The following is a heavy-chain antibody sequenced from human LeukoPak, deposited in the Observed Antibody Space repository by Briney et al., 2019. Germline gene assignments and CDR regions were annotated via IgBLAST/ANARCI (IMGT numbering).Heavy chain of an antibody. CDR3: ARGHYGDYPEPYNWFDP. V-gene: IGHV1-18*01. CDR1: GYTFTSYG. CDR2: ISAYNGNT. Sequence: ASVKVSCKASGYTFTSYGISWVRQAPGQGLEWMGWISAYNGNTNYAQKLQGRVTMATDTSTSTAYMELRSLRSDDTAVYYCARGHYGDYPEPYNWFDPWGQGTLVTVSS. D-gene: IGHD4-17*01. J-gene: IGHJ5*02.